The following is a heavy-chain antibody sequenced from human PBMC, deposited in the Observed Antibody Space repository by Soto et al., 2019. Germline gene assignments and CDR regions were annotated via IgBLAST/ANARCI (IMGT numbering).Heavy chain of an antibody. D-gene: IGHD1-26*01. CDR3: ARGAIVGTSYYSGMDV. V-gene: IGHV3-48*02. CDR1: GFTFSNYH. J-gene: IGHJ6*02. Sequence: PGGSLRLSCAASGFTFSNYHMNWVRQAPGKGLECVSYISASSSTIYYADSVKGRFTISRDNARNSLFLHMNSLRDEDTAVYYCARGAIVGTSYYSGMDVWGQGTTVTVSS. CDR2: ISASSSTI.